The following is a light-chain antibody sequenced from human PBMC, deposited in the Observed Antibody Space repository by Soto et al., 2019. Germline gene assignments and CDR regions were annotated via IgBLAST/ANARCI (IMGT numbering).Light chain of an antibody. CDR1: SSDVGGYNF. CDR2: EVT. Sequence: QSALTQPPSASGSPGQSVTISCTGTSSDVGGYNFVSWYQQHPGKAPQLIIYEVTKRPSGVPDRFSSSKSGNTASLTVSGLQTEDEADYYCSSYAATNNYVFGSGTKLTVL. V-gene: IGLV2-8*01. CDR3: SSYAATNNYV. J-gene: IGLJ1*01.